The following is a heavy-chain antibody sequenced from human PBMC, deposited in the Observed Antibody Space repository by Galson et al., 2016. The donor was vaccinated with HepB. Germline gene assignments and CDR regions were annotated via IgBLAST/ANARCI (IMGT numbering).Heavy chain of an antibody. D-gene: IGHD3-9*01. J-gene: IGHJ4*02. V-gene: IGHV3-53*01. Sequence: SLRLSCAASGFVVSSTYMSWVRQAPGKGLEWVSAIYSGDGTDYADSVMGRFTISRDNSDNTLYLQMLSLRAEDTAVYYCASQLPTYDILTLGYWGQGTLVTVSS. CDR2: IYSGDGT. CDR3: ASQLPTYDILTLGY. CDR1: GFVVSSTY.